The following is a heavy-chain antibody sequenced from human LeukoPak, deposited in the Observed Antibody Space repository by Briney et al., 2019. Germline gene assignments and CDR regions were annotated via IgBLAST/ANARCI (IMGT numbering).Heavy chain of an antibody. CDR1: GYSISSGYY. J-gene: IGHJ4*02. V-gene: IGHV4-38-2*01. D-gene: IGHD5-12*01. CDR3: ARHGGHSGFDPYDY. CDR2: IYHSGST. Sequence: PSETLSLTCAVSGYSISSGYYWAWIRQPPGKGLGWIGSIYHSGSTYYKPSLKSRVTISVDTSKNQFSLKVNSVTAADTAVYYCARHGGHSGFDPYDYWGQGTLVTVSS.